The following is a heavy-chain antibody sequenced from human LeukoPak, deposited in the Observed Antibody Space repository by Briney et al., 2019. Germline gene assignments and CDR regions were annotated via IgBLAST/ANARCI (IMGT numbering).Heavy chain of an antibody. Sequence: GGSLRLSCAASGFTFSSYAMHWVRQAPGKGLEWVAVISYDGSSKYYADSVKGRFTISRDNSKNTLYLQMNSLRAEDTAVYYCARGPVVTATSAPFDYWGQGTLVTVSS. V-gene: IGHV3-30-3*01. D-gene: IGHD2-21*02. J-gene: IGHJ4*02. CDR1: GFTFSSYA. CDR2: ISYDGSSK. CDR3: ARGPVVTATSAPFDY.